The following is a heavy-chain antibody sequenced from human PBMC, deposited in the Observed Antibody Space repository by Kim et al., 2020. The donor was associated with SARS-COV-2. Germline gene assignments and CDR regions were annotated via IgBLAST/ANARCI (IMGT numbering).Heavy chain of an antibody. CDR3: AGGANLDLFTGSGVGNPFDI. Sequence: GESLKISCKGSGDNFINYYISWVRQMPGKGLEWMGRIEPSDSYTNYSPSFEGHVTISADKSVTTVYLQGSSLKASDTAVYYCAGGANLDLFTGSGVGNPFDIWGQGTVVTLSS. J-gene: IGHJ3*02. CDR2: IEPSDSYT. D-gene: IGHD3-9*01. CDR1: GDNFINYY. V-gene: IGHV5-10-1*01.